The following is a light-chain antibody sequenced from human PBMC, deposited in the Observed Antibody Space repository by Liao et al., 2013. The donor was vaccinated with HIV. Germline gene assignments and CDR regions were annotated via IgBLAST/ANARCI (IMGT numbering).Light chain of an antibody. CDR3: YSAADNNVV. J-gene: IGLJ2*01. CDR1: KLGDKY. V-gene: IGLV3-27*01. CDR2: KDS. Sequence: SYELTQPPSVSVSPGQTASITCSGDKLGDKYARWFQQKPGQAPVLVIYKDSERPSGIPERFSGSTSGTTVTLTISGAQVEDEADYYCYSAADNNVVFGGGTKLTVL.